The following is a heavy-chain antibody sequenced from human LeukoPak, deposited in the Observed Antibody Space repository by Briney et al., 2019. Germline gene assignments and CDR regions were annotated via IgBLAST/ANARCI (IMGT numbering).Heavy chain of an antibody. CDR2: IYYSGST. CDR3: ARHGNYDSSGYYYRVQGWFDP. D-gene: IGHD3-22*01. Sequence: PSETLSLTCTVSGGSISSSSYYWGWIRQPPGKGLEWIGSIYYSGSTYYNPSLKSRVTISVDTSKNQFSLKLSSVTAADTAVYYCARHGNYDSSGYYYRVQGWFDPWGQGTLVTVSS. CDR1: GGSISSSSYY. V-gene: IGHV4-39*01. J-gene: IGHJ5*02.